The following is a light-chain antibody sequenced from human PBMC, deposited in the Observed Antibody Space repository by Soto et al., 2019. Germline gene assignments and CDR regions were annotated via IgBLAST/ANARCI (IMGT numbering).Light chain of an antibody. Sequence: QSALTQPASVSGSPGQSITISCTGTSSDIGAYNYVSWYQQHPDKAPKLMIFEVSNRPSGVSNRFSGSKSGNTASLTISGLQAEDEADYYCSSYTTSSTRVFGGGTKVTV. J-gene: IGLJ2*01. CDR1: SSDIGAYNY. V-gene: IGLV2-14*01. CDR2: EVS. CDR3: SSYTTSSTRV.